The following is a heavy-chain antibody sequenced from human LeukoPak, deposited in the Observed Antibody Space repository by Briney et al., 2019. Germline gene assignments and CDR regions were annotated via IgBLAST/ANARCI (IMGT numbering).Heavy chain of an antibody. CDR2: FYYSGST. V-gene: IGHV4-59*02. CDR3: ARALSGTYGLFQH. J-gene: IGHJ1*01. D-gene: IGHD1-26*01. Sequence: SETLSLTCTVSGGSVSSYCWSWIRQPPGKGLEWIGYFYYSGSTNYNPSLRSRVTISVDTSKNQFSLNLNSVTAADTAVYYCARALSGTYGLFQHWGQGTLVTVSS. CDR1: GGSVSSYC.